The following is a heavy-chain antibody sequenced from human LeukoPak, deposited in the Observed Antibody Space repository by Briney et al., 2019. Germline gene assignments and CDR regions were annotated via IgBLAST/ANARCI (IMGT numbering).Heavy chain of an antibody. D-gene: IGHD6-19*01. V-gene: IGHV6-1*01. CDR3: ARGRRGSGWPRYYYYYMDV. J-gene: IGHJ6*03. CDR1: GDIVSSNSAA. Sequence: SQTLSLTCALSGDIVSSNSAAWHWIRQSPSRGLEWLERTYYRSKWYNDYAVSVKSRITINPDTSKNQFSLQLSSVTPEDTAVYYCARGRRGSGWPRYYYYYMDVWGKGTTVTVSS. CDR2: TYYRSKWYN.